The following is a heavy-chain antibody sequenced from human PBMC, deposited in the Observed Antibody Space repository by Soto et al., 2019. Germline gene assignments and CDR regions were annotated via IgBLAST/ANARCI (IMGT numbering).Heavy chain of an antibody. CDR1: GYTFTSYG. CDR2: ISAYNGNT. D-gene: IGHD3-22*01. J-gene: IGHJ4*02. V-gene: IGHV1-18*01. Sequence: QVQLVQSGAEVKKPGASVKVSCKASGYTFTSYGISWVRQAPGQGLEWMGWISAYNGNTNYAQKLQGRVTMTPDTSTSTAYMELRSLRSDDTAVYYCARAGRRAYYYDSSGYYYEPEVDYWGQGTLVTVSS. CDR3: ARAGRRAYYYDSSGYYYEPEVDY.